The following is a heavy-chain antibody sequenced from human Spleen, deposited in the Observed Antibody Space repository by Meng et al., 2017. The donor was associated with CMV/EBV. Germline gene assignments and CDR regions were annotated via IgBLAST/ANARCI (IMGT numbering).Heavy chain of an antibody. J-gene: IGHJ4*02. D-gene: IGHD1-26*01. V-gene: IGHV3-74*01. CDR1: GFTFSSYA. Sequence: GESLKISCAASGFTFSSYAMHWVRQAPGKGLVWVSHISSDGSRTVYADSVKGRFTISRDNAKNTLFLDMNSLRADDTAVYYCARDVTAATNYFDYWGQGTLVTVSS. CDR3: ARDVTAATNYFDY. CDR2: ISSDGSRT.